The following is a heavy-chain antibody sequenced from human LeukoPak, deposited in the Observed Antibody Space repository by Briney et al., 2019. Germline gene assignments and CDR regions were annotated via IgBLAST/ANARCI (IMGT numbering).Heavy chain of an antibody. Sequence: PGGSLRLSCATSGFTFSNYWMSWVRQAPGKGLEWVANIKEDGSDKYCVDSVKGRFTISRDNAKNSLYLQMNSLRAEDTAVYYCARDTGYNAFDYWGQGTLVTVSS. CDR3: ARDTGYNAFDY. CDR2: IKEDGSDK. V-gene: IGHV3-7*03. CDR1: GFTFSNYW. D-gene: IGHD5-24*01. J-gene: IGHJ4*02.